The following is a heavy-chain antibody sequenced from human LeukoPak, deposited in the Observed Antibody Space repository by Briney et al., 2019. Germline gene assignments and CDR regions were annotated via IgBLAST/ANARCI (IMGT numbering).Heavy chain of an antibody. CDR3: ARQVGGWYYFDY. V-gene: IGHV4-30-4*01. CDR1: GGSISSGDYY. Sequence: PSETLSLTCTVSGGSISSGDYYWSWIRQHPGKGLEWIGYIYYSGSTYYNPSLKSRVTISVATSENQFPLKLSSVTAADTAVFYCARQVGGWYYFDYWGQGTLVTVSS. D-gene: IGHD6-19*01. J-gene: IGHJ4*02. CDR2: IYYSGST.